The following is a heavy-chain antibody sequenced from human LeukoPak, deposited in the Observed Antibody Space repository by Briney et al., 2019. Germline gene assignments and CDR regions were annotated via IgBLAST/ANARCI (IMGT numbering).Heavy chain of an antibody. CDR1: GGTLSRYA. CDR3: ARVVTPRYCSSTSCYWKGWFDP. CDR2: IIASFGTA. Sequence: SVKVSCKASGGTLSRYAISWVRQAPGQGLEWMGGIIASFGTANYAQKFQGRVTISADESSRTAYMELSSLRSEDTAVYYCARVVTPRYCSSTSCYWKGWFDPWGQGTLVTVSS. D-gene: IGHD2-2*01. V-gene: IGHV1-69*13. J-gene: IGHJ5*02.